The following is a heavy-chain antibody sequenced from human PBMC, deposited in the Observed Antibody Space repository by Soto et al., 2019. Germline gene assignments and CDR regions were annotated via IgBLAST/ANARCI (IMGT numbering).Heavy chain of an antibody. D-gene: IGHD3-22*01. V-gene: IGHV4-39*01. CDR1: GGSISSSSYN. Sequence: SETLSLTCTVSGGSISSSSYNWGWIRQPPGKGLEWIGSIYYSGSTYYNPSLKSRVTISVDTSKNQFSLKLSSVTAADTAAYYCATTGDYDSSGYRALRMDVCGQGTTVTVSS. CDR3: ATTGDYDSSGYRALRMDV. J-gene: IGHJ6*02. CDR2: IYYSGST.